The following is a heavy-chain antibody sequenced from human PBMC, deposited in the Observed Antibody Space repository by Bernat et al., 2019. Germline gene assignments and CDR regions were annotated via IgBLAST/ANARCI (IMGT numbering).Heavy chain of an antibody. CDR3: ARAALGDTAMAHYYYYMDV. J-gene: IGHJ6*03. CDR1: GFTFSSYW. D-gene: IGHD5-18*01. Sequence: EVQLVESGGGLVQPGGSLRLSCAASGFTFSSYWMHWVRQAPGTGLVWVSRINSDGSSTSYADSVKGRFTISRDNAKNTLYLQMNSLRAEDTAVYYCARAALGDTAMAHYYYYMDVWGKGTTVTVSS. CDR2: INSDGSST. V-gene: IGHV3-74*01.